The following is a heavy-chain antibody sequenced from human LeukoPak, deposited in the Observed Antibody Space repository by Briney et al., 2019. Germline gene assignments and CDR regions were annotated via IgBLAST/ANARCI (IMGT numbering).Heavy chain of an antibody. Sequence: SVKVSCKASGGTFSSYAISWVRQAPGQGLEWMGGIIPIFGTANYAQKFQGRVTITADESTSTAYMELSSLRSEDTAVYYCARGAHSYYDSSGYDSPFYWGQGTLVTVSS. D-gene: IGHD3-22*01. CDR3: ARGAHSYYDSSGYDSPFY. CDR2: IIPIFGTA. J-gene: IGHJ4*02. CDR1: GGTFSSYA. V-gene: IGHV1-69*01.